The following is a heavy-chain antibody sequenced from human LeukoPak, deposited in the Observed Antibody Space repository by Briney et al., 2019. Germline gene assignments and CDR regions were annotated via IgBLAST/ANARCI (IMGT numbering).Heavy chain of an antibody. CDR1: GGSFSGYY. CDR2: INHSGST. J-gene: IGHJ4*02. CDR3: ARAIDY. V-gene: IGHV4-34*01. Sequence: SSETLSLTCAVHGGSFSGYYWSWIRQPPGKGLEWIGEINHSGSTNYNPSLKSRVTISVDTSKNQFSLKLSSVTAADTAVYYCARAIDYWGQGTLVTVSS.